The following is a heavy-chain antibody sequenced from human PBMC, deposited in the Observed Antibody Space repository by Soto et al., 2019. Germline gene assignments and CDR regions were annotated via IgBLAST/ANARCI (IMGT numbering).Heavy chain of an antibody. V-gene: IGHV1-8*01. CDR2: MNPNSGNT. Sequence: GASVKVSCTASGYTFTSYDINWVRQATGQGLEWMGWMNPNSGNTGYAQKFQGRVTMTRNTSISTAYMELSSLRSEDTTVYYCARYTIFGVVTPSNYYYYYMDVWGKGTTVTVSS. D-gene: IGHD3-3*01. CDR1: GYTFTSYD. J-gene: IGHJ6*03. CDR3: ARYTIFGVVTPSNYYYYYMDV.